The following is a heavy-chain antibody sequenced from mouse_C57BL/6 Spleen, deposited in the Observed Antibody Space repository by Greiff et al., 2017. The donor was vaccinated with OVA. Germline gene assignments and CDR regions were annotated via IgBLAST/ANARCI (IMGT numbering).Heavy chain of an antibody. V-gene: IGHV5-16*01. J-gene: IGHJ3*01. CDR2: INYDGSST. CDR3: ARDRGTTGSSREFAY. CDR1: GFTFSDYY. Sequence: EVKLVESEGGLVQPGSSMKLSCTASGFTFSDYYMAWVRQVPEKGLEWVANINYDGSSTYYLDSLQSRFIISRDNAKNILYLQMSSLKSEDTATYYCARDRGTTGSSREFAYWGQGTLVTVSA. D-gene: IGHD1-1*01.